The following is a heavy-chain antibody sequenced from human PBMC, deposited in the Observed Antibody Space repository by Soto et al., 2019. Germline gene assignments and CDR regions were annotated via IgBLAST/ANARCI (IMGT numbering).Heavy chain of an antibody. CDR1: GFTLQNYA. D-gene: IGHD3-10*01. CDR2: LIGGHYGT. V-gene: IGHV3-23*01. J-gene: IGHJ5*02. CDR3: AKGKSTGDIDWFDP. Sequence: GSLRLSCTASGFTLQNYAMAWVRQAPGKGLEWVSTLIGGHYGTAYSYSVKGRFTVSRDNSKNCLYLQMNSLEVEDTAMYFCAKGKSTGDIDWFDPWGQGSLVTVSS.